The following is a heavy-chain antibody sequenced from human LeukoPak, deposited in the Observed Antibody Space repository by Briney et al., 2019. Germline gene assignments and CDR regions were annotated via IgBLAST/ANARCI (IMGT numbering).Heavy chain of an antibody. CDR3: ARDSGIVGAHAAFDI. J-gene: IGHJ3*02. V-gene: IGHV1-2*04. D-gene: IGHD1-26*01. CDR1: GYTFTGYY. CDR2: INPNSGGT. Sequence: GASVKVSCKAFGYTFTGYYMHWVRQAPGQGLEWMGWINPNSGGTNYAQKFQGWVTMTRDTSISTAYMELSRLRSDDTAVYYCARDSGIVGAHAAFDIWGQGTMVTVSS.